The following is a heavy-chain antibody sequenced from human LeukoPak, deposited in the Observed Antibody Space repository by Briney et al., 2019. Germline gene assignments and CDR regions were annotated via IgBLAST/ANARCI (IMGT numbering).Heavy chain of an antibody. V-gene: IGHV3-30*18. CDR3: AKDQGIAVAGTDDAFDI. CDR1: GFLFSVYG. J-gene: IGHJ3*02. CDR2: IAYDGSNE. Sequence: GGSLRLSCAASGFLFSVYGMHWVRQAPGKGLEWVAVIAYDGSNEYYAEFVKGRFTISRDNSKNTLYLQMYSLRAEDTAVYFCAKDQGIAVAGTDDAFDIWGQGTRVTVSS. D-gene: IGHD6-19*01.